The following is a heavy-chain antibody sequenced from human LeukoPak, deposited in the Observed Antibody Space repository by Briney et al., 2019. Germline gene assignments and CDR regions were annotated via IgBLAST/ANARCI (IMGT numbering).Heavy chain of an antibody. CDR1: GGSISSSSYY. CDR2: IYYSGSI. D-gene: IGHD5-24*01. J-gene: IGHJ6*02. CDR3: FYGSTTAYYYYGMDV. V-gene: IGHV4-39*01. Sequence: PSETLSLTCTVSGGSISSSSYYWGWVRQPPGRGLEWFGRIYYSGSIYYDPSLKSRVTISVDTSKNQFSLKLSSVTAADTAVYYSFYGSTTAYYYYGMDVWGQGTTVTVSS.